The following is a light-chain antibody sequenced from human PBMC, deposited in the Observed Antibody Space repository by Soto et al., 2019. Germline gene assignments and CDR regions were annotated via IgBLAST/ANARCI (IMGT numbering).Light chain of an antibody. Sequence: QSVLTQPASVSGSPGQSIPISCTGISSDVGSYNLVSWYQQHPGKAPKVMIYEGSKRPSGVSNRFSGSRPGNTASLTISGLQAEDEAHYYCSSYAGSSTHVVFGGGTKLTVL. V-gene: IGLV2-23*01. CDR3: SSYAGSSTHVV. CDR1: SSDVGSYNL. CDR2: EGS. J-gene: IGLJ2*01.